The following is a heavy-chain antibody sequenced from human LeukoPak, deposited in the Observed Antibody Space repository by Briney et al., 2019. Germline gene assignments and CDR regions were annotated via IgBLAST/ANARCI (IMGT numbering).Heavy chain of an antibody. CDR1: SGSISSYY. D-gene: IGHD2-21*01. CDR3: AAELQHSYFYYYMDV. CDR2: MSTSGST. Sequence: SETLSLTCTVSSGSISSYYWSWIRQPAGKGLEWIGRMSTSGSTNYNPSLKSRVTMSVDTSKNQFSLKLSSVTAADTAVYYCAAELQHSYFYYYMDVWGKGTTVTVSS. V-gene: IGHV4-4*07. J-gene: IGHJ6*03.